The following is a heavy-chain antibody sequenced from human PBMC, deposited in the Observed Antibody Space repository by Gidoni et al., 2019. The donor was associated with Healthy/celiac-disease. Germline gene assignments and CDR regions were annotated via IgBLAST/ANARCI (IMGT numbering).Heavy chain of an antibody. V-gene: IGHV4-4*02. CDR3: ARGYGKRLYPQGPFDY. J-gene: IGHJ4*02. CDR1: GGSISSSNW. Sequence: QVQLQESGPVLVKPSGTLSLTCAVSGGSISSSNWWSWVRQPTGKGLEWIGEIYHSGSTNYNTYLKSRVTISVDKSKNQFSLKLSSVTAADTAVYYCARGYGKRLYPQGPFDYWGQGTLVTVSS. D-gene: IGHD4-17*01. CDR2: IYHSGST.